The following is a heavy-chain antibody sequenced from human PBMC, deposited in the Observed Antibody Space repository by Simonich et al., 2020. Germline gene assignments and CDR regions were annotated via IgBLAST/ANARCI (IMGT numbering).Heavy chain of an antibody. CDR3: ARNRLDY. V-gene: IGHV3-74*01. J-gene: IGHJ4*02. CDR1: GFTFSSYW. CDR2: MNRDGSST. Sequence: EVQLVESGGGLVQPGGSRRLSCAASGFTFSSYWMHWVSQAPGKGLGGVSRMNRDGSSTSYAASVKGRFTISRDNAKNTLYLQMNILRAEDTAVYYCARNRLDYWGQGTLVTVSS.